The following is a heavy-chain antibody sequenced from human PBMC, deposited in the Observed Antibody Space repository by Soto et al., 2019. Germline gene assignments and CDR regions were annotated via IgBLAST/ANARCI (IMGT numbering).Heavy chain of an antibody. J-gene: IGHJ4*02. D-gene: IGHD6-19*01. V-gene: IGHV1-3*01. Sequence: QVQLVQSGAEVKKPGASVKVSCKASGYTFTSYAMHWVRQAPGQRLEWMGWINAGNGNTKYSQKFQGRVTITRDTSASTAYMELSSLRSEYTAVYYCARDVAVAEGPDYWGQVTLVTVSS. CDR1: GYTFTSYA. CDR2: INAGNGNT. CDR3: ARDVAVAEGPDY.